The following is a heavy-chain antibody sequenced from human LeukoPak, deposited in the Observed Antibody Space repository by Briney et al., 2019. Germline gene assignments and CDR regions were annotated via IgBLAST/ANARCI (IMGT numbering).Heavy chain of an antibody. Sequence: GGSLRLSCAASGFTFSSYAMSWVRQAPGKGLEWVSAISGSGGSTYYADSVKGRFSISRDNSKNTLYLQMNSLRAEDKAVYYCATPLVAARGRFDYWGQGTLVTVSS. CDR2: ISGSGGST. CDR1: GFTFSSYA. CDR3: ATPLVAARGRFDY. J-gene: IGHJ4*02. D-gene: IGHD1-26*01. V-gene: IGHV3-23*01.